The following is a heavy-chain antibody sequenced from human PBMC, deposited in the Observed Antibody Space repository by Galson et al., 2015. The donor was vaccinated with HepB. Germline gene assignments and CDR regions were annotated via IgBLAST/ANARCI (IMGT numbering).Heavy chain of an antibody. J-gene: IGHJ5*02. Sequence: SLRLSCAASGFGFRSYGMHWVRQAPGKGLEWVAITSADGSLNYYADSVKGRFTISRDNSKNTLYLQMNSLRAEDTAVYYCAKKLPGSYYAGADHWGQGTLVTVSS. CDR1: GFGFRSYG. D-gene: IGHD3-10*01. V-gene: IGHV3-30*18. CDR2: TSADGSLN. CDR3: AKKLPGSYYAGADH.